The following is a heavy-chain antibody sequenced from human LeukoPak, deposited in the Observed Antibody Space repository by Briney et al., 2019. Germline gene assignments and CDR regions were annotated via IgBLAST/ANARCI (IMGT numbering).Heavy chain of an antibody. V-gene: IGHV3-30*02. CDR3: AKDGLREGGTGLFSYYYYYYMDV. D-gene: IGHD1-26*01. J-gene: IGHJ6*03. CDR1: GFTFSSYG. CDR2: IRYDGSNK. Sequence: AGGYLRLSCAASGFTFSSYGMHWVRLAPGKGLEWVAFIRYDGSNKYYADSVKGRFTISRDNSKNTLYLQMNSLRAEDTAVYYCAKDGLREGGTGLFSYYYYYYMDVWGKGTTVTISS.